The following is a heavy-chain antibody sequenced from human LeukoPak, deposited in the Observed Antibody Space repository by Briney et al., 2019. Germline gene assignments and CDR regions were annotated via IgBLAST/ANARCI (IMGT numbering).Heavy chain of an antibody. CDR2: ISNRGSTI. CDR3: ARDQAYFDSSGPDRYFHH. V-gene: IGHV3-48*04. CDR1: GFTFSSYS. Sequence: GGSLRLSCAASGFTFSSYSMNWVRQAPGKGLEWVSYISNRGSTIYYADSVKGRFIISRDNSKNSLYLQMDSLSAEDTAVYYCARDQAYFDSSGPDRYFHHWGQGTLVTVSS. D-gene: IGHD3-22*01. J-gene: IGHJ1*01.